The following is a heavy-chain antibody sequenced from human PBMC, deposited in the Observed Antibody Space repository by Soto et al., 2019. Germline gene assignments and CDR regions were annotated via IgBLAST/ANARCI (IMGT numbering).Heavy chain of an antibody. D-gene: IGHD2-15*01. J-gene: IGHJ4*02. Sequence: GGSLILSCVVSGLSLNNSAIAWVRHAPGKGLEFVSTIDVLDGAGYSDSVRVRLAISRDVSRNTVYLQMSSLRVEDTAIYFCSDWRAGGPVNLDHWGPGTRVTVSS. CDR1: GLSLNNSA. V-gene: IGHV3-23*01. CDR3: SDWRAGGPVNLDH. CDR2: IDVLDGA.